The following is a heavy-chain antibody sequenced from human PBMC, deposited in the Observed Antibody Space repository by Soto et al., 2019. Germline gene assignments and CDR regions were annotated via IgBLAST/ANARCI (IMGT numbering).Heavy chain of an antibody. Sequence: VQMVESGGGVVQPGRSLRLSCAASGFRFWTYSMSWVRQAPGKGLEWVSGISGDGSATSYADSLKGRFTVSRDNSKDTLFLQMNTLRVEDTAVYYCAKTRLYDNNDYHRDGFDVWGPGTAVTVS. V-gene: IGHV3-23*04. D-gene: IGHD5-12*01. CDR3: AKTRLYDNNDYHRDGFDV. CDR1: GFRFWTYS. CDR2: ISGDGSAT. J-gene: IGHJ3*01.